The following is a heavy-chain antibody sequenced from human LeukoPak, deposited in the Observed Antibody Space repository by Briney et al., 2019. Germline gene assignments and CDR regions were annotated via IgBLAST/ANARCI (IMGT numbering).Heavy chain of an antibody. D-gene: IGHD3-3*01. CDR1: GPSMSSSRYY. Sequence: SETLSLTCTVSGPSMSSSRYYWGWLRQPPGKGLEWVGSIYYTGTTYYNLSLKSRVPISLDTSQNPFSLKMSSVTAADTAVYYCATRGDFGVILPTDFWGQGTMVTGSS. J-gene: IGHJ3*01. V-gene: IGHV4-39*02. CDR2: IYYTGTT. CDR3: ATRGDFGVILPTDF.